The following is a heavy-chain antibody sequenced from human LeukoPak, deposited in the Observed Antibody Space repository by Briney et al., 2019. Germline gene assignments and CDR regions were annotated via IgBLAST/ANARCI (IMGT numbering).Heavy chain of an antibody. CDR2: INHSGST. CDR1: GGSFSGYY. CDR3: ARGIYGSGI. Sequence: SETLSLTCAVYGGSFSGYYWSWIRQPPGKGLEWIGEINHSGSTNYNPSLKSRVTISVDTSKNQFSLKLSSVTAADTAVYYCARGIYGSGIWGQGTLVTVSS. J-gene: IGHJ4*02. V-gene: IGHV4-34*01. D-gene: IGHD3-10*01.